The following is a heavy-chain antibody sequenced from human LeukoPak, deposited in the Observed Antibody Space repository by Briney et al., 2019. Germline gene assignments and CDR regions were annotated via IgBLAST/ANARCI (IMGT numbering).Heavy chain of an antibody. CDR1: GGSISSYY. J-gene: IGHJ4*02. CDR2: IYTSGST. V-gene: IGHV4-4*07. Sequence: SETLSLTCTVSGGSISSYYWSWIRQPAGKGLEWIGRIYTSGSTNYNPSLKSRVTMSVDTSKNQFSLKLSSVTAADTAVYYCAREYCSSTSCYTADYWGQGTLVTVSS. D-gene: IGHD2-2*02. CDR3: AREYCSSTSCYTADY.